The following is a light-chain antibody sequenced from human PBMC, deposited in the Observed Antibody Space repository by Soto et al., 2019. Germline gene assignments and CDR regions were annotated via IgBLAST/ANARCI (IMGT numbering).Light chain of an antibody. CDR3: SSYTSSSTSHVV. CDR2: DVS. Sequence: QSVLTQPASVSGSPGQSITISCTGTSSDVGGYNYVSWYQQHPGKAPKLMIYDVSTRPSGVSNRFSGSKSGNTPSLTISGLQAEDEADYYCSSYTSSSTSHVVFGGGTKVTVL. CDR1: SSDVGGYNY. J-gene: IGLJ2*01. V-gene: IGLV2-14*01.